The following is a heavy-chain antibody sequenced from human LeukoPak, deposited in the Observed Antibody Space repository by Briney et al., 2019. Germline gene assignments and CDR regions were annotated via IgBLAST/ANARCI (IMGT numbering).Heavy chain of an antibody. D-gene: IGHD2-2*01. CDR3: ARVPYGPKNPFAY. CDR2: IYYSGST. Sequence: SETLSLTCTVSGGSISSHYWSWIRQPPGKGLEWIGYIYYSGSTNYNPSLKSRVTISVDTSKNQFSLKLSSVTAADTAVYYCARVPYGPKNPFAYGGQGTLVTVSS. CDR1: GGSISSHY. V-gene: IGHV4-59*11. J-gene: IGHJ4*02.